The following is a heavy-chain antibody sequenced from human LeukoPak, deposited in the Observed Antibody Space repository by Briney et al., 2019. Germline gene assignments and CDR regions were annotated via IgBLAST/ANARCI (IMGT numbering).Heavy chain of an antibody. J-gene: IGHJ4*02. Sequence: PSETLSLTCTVSGGSISSYYWSWIRQPPGKGLEWIGYIYYSGSTNYNPSLKSRVTISVDTSKNQFTLKLSSVTAADTAVYYCARIGHEDYYFDYWGQGTLVTVSS. CDR1: GGSISSYY. CDR2: IYYSGST. V-gene: IGHV4-59*01. CDR3: ARIGHEDYYFDY.